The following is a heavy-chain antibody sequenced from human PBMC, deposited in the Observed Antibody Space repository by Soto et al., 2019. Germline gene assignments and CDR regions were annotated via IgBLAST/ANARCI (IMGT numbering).Heavy chain of an antibody. J-gene: IGHJ6*02. CDR1: GGTFSSYA. Sequence: ASVKVSFKASGGTFSSYAISWVRQAPGQGLEWMGGIIPIFGTANYAQKFQGRVTITADESTSTAYMELSSLRSEDTAVYYCARVVEEGTVTTLPHYYYGMDVWGQGTTVTVSS. V-gene: IGHV1-69*13. CDR3: ARVVEEGTVTTLPHYYYGMDV. CDR2: IIPIFGTA. D-gene: IGHD4-4*01.